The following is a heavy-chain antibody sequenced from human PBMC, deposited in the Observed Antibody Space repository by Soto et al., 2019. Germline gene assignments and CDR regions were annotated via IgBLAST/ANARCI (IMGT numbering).Heavy chain of an antibody. V-gene: IGHV4-59*12. CDR3: AREKITGLFDV. CDR2: IYYGGST. Sequence: PSETLSLTCTVSGGSISPYYWSWIRQPPGKGLEWVGYIYYGGSTSYNPSLKSRVTISVETSKNQFSLKLTSVTAADTALYYCAREKITGLFDVWGQGTLVTVSS. CDR1: GGSISPYY. J-gene: IGHJ4*02. D-gene: IGHD2-8*02.